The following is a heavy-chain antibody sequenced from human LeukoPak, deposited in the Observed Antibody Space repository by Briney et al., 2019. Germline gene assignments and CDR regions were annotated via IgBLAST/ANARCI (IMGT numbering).Heavy chain of an antibody. V-gene: IGHV3-7*01. J-gene: IGHJ4*02. CDR2: IKQDGSDK. CDR3: ARDGHATVAVNFDY. D-gene: IGHD6-19*01. Sequence: HPGGSLRLSCAASGFTFSTYWMSWVRQAPGKGLEWVANIKQDGSDKYYVDSVKGRFTISRDNAKNSLYLEMNSLRVEDTAVYYCARDGHATVAVNFDYWGQGTLVTVSS. CDR1: GFTFSTYW.